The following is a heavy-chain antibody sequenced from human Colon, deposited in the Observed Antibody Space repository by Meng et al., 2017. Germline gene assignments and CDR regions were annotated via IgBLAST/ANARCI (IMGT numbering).Heavy chain of an antibody. J-gene: IGHJ4*02. D-gene: IGHD3-10*01. CDR3: ARVIYASGNMAHLDC. CDR1: GASTRRSNW. Sequence: QGPLQGPRPGLGHPSVPLSLTGPVSGASTRRSNWGSWVRHPPGRGLEWIGEIYHSGSTNYNPSLKNRLSLTVDKSKNQFSLTLHSVTAADTAVYYCARVIYASGNMAHLDCWGQGTLVTVSS. CDR2: IYHSGST. V-gene: IGHV4-4*02.